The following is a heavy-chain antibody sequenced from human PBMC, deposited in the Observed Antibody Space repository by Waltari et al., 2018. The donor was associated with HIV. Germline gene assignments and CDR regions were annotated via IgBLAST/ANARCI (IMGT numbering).Heavy chain of an antibody. D-gene: IGHD2-2*03. CDR1: GYKFTGYY. CDR2: IDPETGET. V-gene: IGHV1-69-2*01. CDR3: LSDVGF. J-gene: IGHJ4*02. Sequence: QSGTQVVKPRTAVTVACRVSGYKFTGYYLHWVKKAASKSVEWMGRIDPETGETVYGDQFQTRVTISVESSLKTSFLKVRNLTTDDSAEYSCLSDVGFWGQGSQVIV.